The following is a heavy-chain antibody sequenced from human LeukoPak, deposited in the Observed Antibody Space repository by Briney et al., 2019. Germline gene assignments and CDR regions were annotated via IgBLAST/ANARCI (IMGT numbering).Heavy chain of an antibody. Sequence: GGSLRLSCAASDFTFSTYAMSWVRQAPGKGLEWVSTISGGGDATYYADSVKVRFTISRDNSKNTLYLQMNSLRVEDTAVYYCANEAGSPRTFDIWGQGTMVTVSS. D-gene: IGHD6-13*01. J-gene: IGHJ3*02. CDR2: ISGGGDAT. CDR1: DFTFSTYA. CDR3: ANEAGSPRTFDI. V-gene: IGHV3-23*01.